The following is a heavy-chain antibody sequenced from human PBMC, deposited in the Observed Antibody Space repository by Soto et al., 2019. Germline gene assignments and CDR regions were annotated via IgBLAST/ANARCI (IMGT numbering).Heavy chain of an antibody. Sequence: GGPLRLSFTASEFPFGDYAMIWFRQAPGKGLEWVGFITSKAYGGTTEYAATVKGRFTISRDDSKSIAYLQMNSLKTDDTAVYYCSRVPPNNRGAPLDYWGQGTLVTVSS. D-gene: IGHD3-10*01. CDR1: EFPFGDYA. J-gene: IGHJ4*02. CDR2: ITSKAYGGTT. V-gene: IGHV3-49*03. CDR3: SRVPPNNRGAPLDY.